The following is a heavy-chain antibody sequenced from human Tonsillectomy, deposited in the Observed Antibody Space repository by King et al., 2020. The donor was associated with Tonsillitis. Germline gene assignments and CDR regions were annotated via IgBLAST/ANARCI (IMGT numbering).Heavy chain of an antibody. D-gene: IGHD4-17*01. Sequence: VQLQESGPGLVKPSETLSLTCTVSGGSISSYYWSWIRQPPGKGLEWIGYIYYSGSTNYNPSLKSRVTISVDTSKNQFSLKLSSVTAADTAVYYCARLYGDTSTTSYYSDGMDVWGQGTTVTVSS. CDR3: ARLYGDTSTTSYYSDGMDV. V-gene: IGHV4-59*01. CDR1: GGSISSYY. J-gene: IGHJ6*02. CDR2: IYYSGST.